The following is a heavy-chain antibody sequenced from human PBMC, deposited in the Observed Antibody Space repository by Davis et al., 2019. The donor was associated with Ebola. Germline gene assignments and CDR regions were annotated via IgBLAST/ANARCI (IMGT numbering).Heavy chain of an antibody. Sequence: GGSLRLSCAASGFTFSNYPMNWVRQAPGKGLEWISNIRTNSEGTTKHAESVKGRFTISREDATSSLYLQMNSLRDEDTAVYYCARDAVGANFDYWGQGTLVTVSS. V-gene: IGHV3-48*02. CDR2: IRTNSEGTT. CDR3: ARDAVGANFDY. CDR1: GFTFSNYP. D-gene: IGHD1-26*01. J-gene: IGHJ4*02.